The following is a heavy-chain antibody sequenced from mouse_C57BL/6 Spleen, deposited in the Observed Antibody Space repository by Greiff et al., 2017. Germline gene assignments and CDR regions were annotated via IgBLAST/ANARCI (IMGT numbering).Heavy chain of an antibody. Sequence: EVHLVESGGGLVKPGGSLKLSCAASGFTFSSYTMSWVRQTPEKRLEWVATISGGGGNPYYPDSVKGRFTISRDNAKNTLYLQISSLRSEDTALYYCARHLIYYDYDGWYFDVWGTGTTVTVSS. V-gene: IGHV5-9*01. J-gene: IGHJ1*03. CDR2: ISGGGGNP. CDR1: GFTFSSYT. D-gene: IGHD2-4*01. CDR3: ARHLIYYDYDGWYFDV.